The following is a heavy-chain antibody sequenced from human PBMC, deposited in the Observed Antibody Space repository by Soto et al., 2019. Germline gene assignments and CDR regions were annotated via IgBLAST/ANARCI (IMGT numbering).Heavy chain of an antibody. J-gene: IGHJ4*02. CDR3: ARGRGSSYLDF. V-gene: IGHV3-53*01. D-gene: IGHD1-26*01. CDR2: LYSGGTT. Sequence: EVQLVESGGGLIQPGGSLRLSCAASGLTVSSNYMSWVRQAPGKGLEWVSVLYSGGTTYYADSVKGRFTISRDNSKNTLYLQMNSLRAEDTAVYYCARGRGSSYLDFLGQGTLVNVSS. CDR1: GLTVSSNY.